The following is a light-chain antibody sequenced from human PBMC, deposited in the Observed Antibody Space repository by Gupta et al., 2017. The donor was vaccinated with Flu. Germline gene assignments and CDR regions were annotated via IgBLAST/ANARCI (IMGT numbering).Light chain of an antibody. Sequence: GQTARITCSGDALPKQYAYWYQQKPGQAPVLVIYKDSERPSGIPERFSGSSSGTTVTLTISGVQAEDEADYYCQSADSSGTYEVFGGGTKL. CDR2: KDS. J-gene: IGLJ3*02. V-gene: IGLV3-25*03. CDR1: ALPKQY. CDR3: QSADSSGTYEV.